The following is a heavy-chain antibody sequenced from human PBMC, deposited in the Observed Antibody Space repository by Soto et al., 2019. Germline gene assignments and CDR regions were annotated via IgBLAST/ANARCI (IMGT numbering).Heavy chain of an antibody. D-gene: IGHD3-22*01. CDR1: GFTFSTYV. Sequence: QVQLEESGGGVVQSGRSLRLACAASGFTFSTYVVHWVRQAPGKGLEWVAVISYDGSIECYADSVKGRFSISRDNSKNMVSLQMSSLRAEDTAVYYCTRMYYYDSSGPVGVAFDIWGQGTMVTVSS. V-gene: IGHV3-30*14. J-gene: IGHJ3*02. CDR2: ISYDGSIE. CDR3: TRMYYYDSSGPVGVAFDI.